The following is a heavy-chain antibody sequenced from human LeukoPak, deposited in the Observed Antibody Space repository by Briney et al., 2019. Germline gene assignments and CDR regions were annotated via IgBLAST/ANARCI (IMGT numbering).Heavy chain of an antibody. J-gene: IGHJ3*02. CDR3: ARVRITMIVVVPLHAFDI. CDR1: GYTFTGYY. V-gene: IGHV1-2*02. CDR2: INPNSGGT. D-gene: IGHD3-22*01. Sequence: GASVKVSCKASGYTFTGYYMHWVRQAPGQGLEWMGWINPNSGGTNYAQKFQGRVTMTRDTSISTAYMELSRLRSDDTAVYYCARVRITMIVVVPLHAFDIWGQGTMVTVSS.